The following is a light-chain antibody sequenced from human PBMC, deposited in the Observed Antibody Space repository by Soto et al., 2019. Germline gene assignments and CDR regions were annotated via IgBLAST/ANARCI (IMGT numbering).Light chain of an antibody. CDR3: QQYGSSGT. J-gene: IGKJ1*01. CDR1: QSVSSNY. CDR2: GSS. Sequence: EIVMTQSPVTLSLSPGERATLSCRASQSVSSNYVAWYQQKPGQAPRLLTHGSSSRATGIPDRFSGSGSGTDFTLTISRLEPEDFAVYYCQQYGSSGTFGQGTKVDIK. V-gene: IGKV3-20*01.